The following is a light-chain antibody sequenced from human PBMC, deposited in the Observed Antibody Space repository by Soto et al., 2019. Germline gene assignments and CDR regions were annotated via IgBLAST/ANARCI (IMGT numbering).Light chain of an antibody. CDR1: QSISYW. CDR2: KAS. Sequence: DIQMTQSPSTLSASVGDRVTITCRASQSISYWLAWYQQKPGKAPTVLIYKASTLDSGVPSRFSGSGSGTEFTLTISSLQPDDFATYYCQQYNSYSITFGGGTKVE. CDR3: QQYNSYSIT. J-gene: IGKJ4*01. V-gene: IGKV1-5*03.